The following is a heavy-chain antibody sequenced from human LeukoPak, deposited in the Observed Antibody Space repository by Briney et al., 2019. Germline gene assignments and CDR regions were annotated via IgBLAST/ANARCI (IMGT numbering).Heavy chain of an antibody. CDR1: GFTVSSTY. J-gene: IGHJ4*02. CDR2: IYSGGYT. V-gene: IGHV3-66*01. D-gene: IGHD6-6*01. Sequence: PGGFLRLSCAASGFTVSSTYLTWVRQAPGKGLEWLSVIYSGGYTYYADSVKGRFFISRDISENMVYLQMNSLSVEDTAVYFCARGRPAHYFDSWGPGTLVTVS. CDR3: ARGRPAHYFDS.